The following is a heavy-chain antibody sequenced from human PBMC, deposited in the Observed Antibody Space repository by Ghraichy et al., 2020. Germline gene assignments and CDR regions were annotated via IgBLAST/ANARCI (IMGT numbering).Heavy chain of an antibody. CDR1: GGSISSYY. CDR2: IYYSGST. CDR3: ARTHYDYVWGSPYYFDY. Sequence: SETLSLTCTVSGGSISSYYWSWIRQPPGKGLEWIGYIYYSGSTNYNPSLKSRVTISVDTSKNQFSLKLSSVTAADTAVYYCARTHYDYVWGSPYYFDYWGQGTLVTVSS. D-gene: IGHD3-16*01. V-gene: IGHV4-59*01. J-gene: IGHJ4*02.